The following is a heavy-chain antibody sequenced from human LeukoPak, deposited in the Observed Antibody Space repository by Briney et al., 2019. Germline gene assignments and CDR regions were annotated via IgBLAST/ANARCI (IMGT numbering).Heavy chain of an antibody. Sequence: GGSLRLSCAASGFTFDDYAMHWVRQAPGQRLEWVSGISWNSGSIGYADSVKGRFTISRDNAKNSLYLQMNSLRAEDTALYYCAKARGYCSSTSCYGGFDYWGQGTLVTVSS. CDR3: AKARGYCSSTSCYGGFDY. CDR1: GFTFDDYA. J-gene: IGHJ4*02. V-gene: IGHV3-9*01. CDR2: ISWNSGSI. D-gene: IGHD2-2*01.